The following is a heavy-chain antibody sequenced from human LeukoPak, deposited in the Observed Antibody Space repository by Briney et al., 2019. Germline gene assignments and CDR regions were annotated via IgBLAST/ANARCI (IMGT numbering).Heavy chain of an antibody. V-gene: IGHV3-74*01. J-gene: IGHJ4*02. CDR2: INSDGSST. CDR1: GFTFSSYW. Sequence: PGGSLRLPCAASGFTFSSYWMHWVRQAPGKGLVWVSRINSDGSSTSYADSVKGRFTISRDNAKNTLYLQMNSLRAEDTAVYYCARDWSYDYVWGSYRPGGQGTLVTVSS. CDR3: ARDWSYDYVWGSYRP. D-gene: IGHD3-16*02.